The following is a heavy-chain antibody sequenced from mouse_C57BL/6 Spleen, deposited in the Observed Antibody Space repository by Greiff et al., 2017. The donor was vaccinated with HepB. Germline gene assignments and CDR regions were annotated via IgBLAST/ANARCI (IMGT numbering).Heavy chain of an antibody. V-gene: IGHV5-4*01. CDR3: ARDGGVYDFDY. D-gene: IGHD2-14*01. CDR2: ISDGGSYT. CDR1: GFTFSSYA. J-gene: IGHJ2*01. Sequence: EVQRVESGGGLVKPGGSLKLSCAASGFTFSSYAMSWVRQTPEKRLEWVATISDGGSYTYYPDNVKGRFTISRDNAKNNLYLQMSHLKSEDTAMYYCARDGGVYDFDYGGQGTTLTVSA.